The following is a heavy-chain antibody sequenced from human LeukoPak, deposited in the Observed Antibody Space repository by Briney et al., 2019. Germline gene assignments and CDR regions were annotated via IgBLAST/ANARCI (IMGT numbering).Heavy chain of an antibody. D-gene: IGHD2-2*01. CDR1: GFTFSSYG. CDR2: ISYDGSNK. J-gene: IGHJ4*02. CDR3: AKGPIVVVPAYFDY. V-gene: IGHV3-30*18. Sequence: GGSLRLSCAASGFTFSSYGMHWVRQAPGKGLEWVAVISYDGSNKYYADSVKGRFTITRDNSKNTLYLQMNSLRAEDTAVYYCAKGPIVVVPAYFDYWGQGTLVTVSS.